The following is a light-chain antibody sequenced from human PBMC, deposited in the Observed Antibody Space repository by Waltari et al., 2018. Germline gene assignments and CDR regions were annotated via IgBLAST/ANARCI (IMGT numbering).Light chain of an antibody. CDR1: QSVSSSY. CDR3: QQYDSSPIT. J-gene: IGKJ5*01. Sequence: EIVLTQSPGTLSLSPGERATLSCRASQSVSSSYLAWYQQKPGQAPRLLIYGASSRATCIPDRFSGSVYGTDFTLTISRLEPEDFAVYYCQQYDSSPITFGQGTRLEIK. V-gene: IGKV3-20*01. CDR2: GAS.